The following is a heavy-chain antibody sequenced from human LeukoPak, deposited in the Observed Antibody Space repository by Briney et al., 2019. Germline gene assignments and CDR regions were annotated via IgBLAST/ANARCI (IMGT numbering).Heavy chain of an antibody. D-gene: IGHD6-6*01. J-gene: IGHJ6*03. CDR3: ATKHPIKYSSSSRRYYYMDV. CDR2: INPSGGST. Sequence: ASVKVSCKASGYTFTSYYMHWVRQAPGQGLEWMGIINPSGGSTSYAQKFQGRVTMTRDMSTSTVYMELSSLISEDTAVYYCATKHPIKYSSSSRRYYYMDVWGKGTTVTVSS. V-gene: IGHV1-46*01. CDR1: GYTFTSYY.